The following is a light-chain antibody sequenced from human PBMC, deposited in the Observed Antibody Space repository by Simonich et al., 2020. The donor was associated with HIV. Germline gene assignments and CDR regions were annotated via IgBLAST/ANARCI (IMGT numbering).Light chain of an antibody. V-gene: IGKV4-1*01. Sequence: DIVMTQSPDSLAVSLGERASITCKSSQRVLYSSNNKNYLSWYQQKPGPPPKLLIYWASTRESGVPDRFSGSGSGTDFTLTISSLQPDDFATYYCQQYNSYGTFGQGTKVEIK. J-gene: IGKJ1*01. CDR1: QRVLYSSNNKNY. CDR2: WAS. CDR3: QQYNSYGT.